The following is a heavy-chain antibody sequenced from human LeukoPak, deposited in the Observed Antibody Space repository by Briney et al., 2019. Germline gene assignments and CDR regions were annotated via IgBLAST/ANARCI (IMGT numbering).Heavy chain of an antibody. CDR3: ARVNTMIVVDY. CDR2: INHSGST. J-gene: IGHJ4*02. CDR1: GGSFSGYY. D-gene: IGHD3-22*01. V-gene: IGHV4-34*01. Sequence: PSETLSLTCAVSGGSFSGYYWSWIRQPPGKGLEWIGEINHSGSTNYNPSLKSRVTISVDTSKNQFSLKLSSVTAADTAVYYCARVNTMIVVDYWGQGTLVTVSS.